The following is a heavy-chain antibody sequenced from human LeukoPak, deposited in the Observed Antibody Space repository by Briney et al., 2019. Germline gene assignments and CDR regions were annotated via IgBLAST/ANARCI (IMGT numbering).Heavy chain of an antibody. CDR3: ARDGGTSGYYYYYGMDV. D-gene: IGHD3-3*01. J-gene: IGHJ6*02. CDR2: IYYSGST. V-gene: IGHV4-31*03. CDR1: GGSISSGGYY. Sequence: PSQTLSLTCTVSGGSISSGGYYWSWIRQHPGKGLEWIGYIYYSGSTYYNPSLKSRVTISVDTSKNQFSLKLSSVTAADTAVYCCARDGGTSGYYYYYGMDVWGQGTTVTVSS.